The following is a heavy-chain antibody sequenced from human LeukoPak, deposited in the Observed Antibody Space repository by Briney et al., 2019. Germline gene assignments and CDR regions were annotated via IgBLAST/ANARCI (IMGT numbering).Heavy chain of an antibody. J-gene: IGHJ3*02. D-gene: IGHD3-22*01. CDR1: GFTFSSYA. CDR3: ATDDPTHITMIVVVEHGRAFDI. V-gene: IGHV3-30*04. Sequence: PGRSLRLSCAASGFTFSSYAMHWVRQAPGKGLEWVAVISYDGGNKYYADSVKGRFTISRDNSKNTLYLQMNSLRAEDTAVYYCATDDPTHITMIVVVEHGRAFDIWGQGTMVTVSS. CDR2: ISYDGGNK.